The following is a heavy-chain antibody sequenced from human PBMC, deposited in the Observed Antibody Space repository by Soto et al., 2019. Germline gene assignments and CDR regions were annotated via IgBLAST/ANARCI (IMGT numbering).Heavy chain of an antibody. CDR1: GYTFTGYF. J-gene: IGHJ5*02. CDR2: INPYSGGA. Sequence: QVQLLQSGAAVKKPGASVKVSCKASGYTFTGYFMHWVRQDPGQGLEWMGWINPYSGGADYAQSFQGRVTMTRDTSISTVYMELSRLRFDDTAVYYCARVILGAYYNSPLDTWGQGTVVTVSS. CDR3: ARVILGAYYNSPLDT. V-gene: IGHV1-2*02. D-gene: IGHD3-10*01.